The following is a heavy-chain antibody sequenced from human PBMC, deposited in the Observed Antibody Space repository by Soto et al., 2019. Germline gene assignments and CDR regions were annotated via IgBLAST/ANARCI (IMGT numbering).Heavy chain of an antibody. D-gene: IGHD6-19*01. CDR2: ISGSGGST. CDR3: AKDAEMAGVAGTLSWFDP. Sequence: GGSLRLSCAASGFTFSSYAMSWVRQAPGKGLEWVSAISGSGGSTYYADSVKGRFTISRDNSKNTLYLQMNSLRAEDTAVYYCAKDAEMAGVAGTLSWFDPWGQGTLVTVSS. CDR1: GFTFSSYA. J-gene: IGHJ5*02. V-gene: IGHV3-23*01.